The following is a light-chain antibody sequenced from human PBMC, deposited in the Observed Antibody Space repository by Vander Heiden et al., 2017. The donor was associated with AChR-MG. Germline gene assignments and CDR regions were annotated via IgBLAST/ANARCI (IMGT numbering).Light chain of an antibody. CDR1: QSISSW. Sequence: DIQMTQSPSTLSTSVGDRVTITCRASQSISSWLAWYQQKPGKAPKLLIYKASTLESGVPSRFSGNGSGTEFTLTISSLQPDDFATYYCRQEHTYFLAFGQGTKVEIK. CDR2: KAS. CDR3: RQEHTYFLA. V-gene: IGKV1-5*03. J-gene: IGKJ1*01.